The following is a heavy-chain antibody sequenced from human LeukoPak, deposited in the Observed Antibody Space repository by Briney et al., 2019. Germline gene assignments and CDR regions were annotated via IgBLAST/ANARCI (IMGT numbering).Heavy chain of an antibody. Sequence: PGGSLRLSCAASGFTFSSYSMNWVRQAPGKGLEWVSSISSSSSYIYYADSVKGRFTISRDNATNSLYLQMNSLRAEDTAVYYCARQSSSWVDYWGQGTLVTVSS. D-gene: IGHD6-13*01. CDR3: ARQSSSWVDY. CDR2: ISSSSSYI. V-gene: IGHV3-21*01. J-gene: IGHJ4*02. CDR1: GFTFSSYS.